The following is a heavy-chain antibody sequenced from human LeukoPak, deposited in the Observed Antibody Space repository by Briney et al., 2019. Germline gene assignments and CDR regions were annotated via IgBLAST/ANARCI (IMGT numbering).Heavy chain of an antibody. CDR3: ARDGYSSSWKAFDI. CDR1: GGSISSYY. D-gene: IGHD6-13*01. V-gene: IGHV4-4*07. CDR2: IYTSGST. Sequence: SETLSLTCTVSGGSISSYYWSWIRQPAGKGLEWIGRIYTSGSTNYNPSLKSRVTMSVDTSKDQFSLKLSSVTAADTAVYYCARDGYSSSWKAFDIWGQGTMVTVSS. J-gene: IGHJ3*02.